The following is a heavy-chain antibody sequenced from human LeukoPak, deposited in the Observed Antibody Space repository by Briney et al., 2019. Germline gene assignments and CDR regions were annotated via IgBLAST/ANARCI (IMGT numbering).Heavy chain of an antibody. J-gene: IGHJ4*02. CDR3: ARDRRRDGYIRGYYFDY. CDR2: ISSSSYI. Sequence: GGSLRLSCAASGFIFSSYSMNWVRQAPGKGLEWVSSISSSSYIYYADSVKGRFTISRDNAKNSLYLQMNSLRAEDTAVYYCARDRRRDGYIRGYYFDYWGQGTLVTVSS. CDR1: GFIFSSYS. D-gene: IGHD5-24*01. V-gene: IGHV3-21*01.